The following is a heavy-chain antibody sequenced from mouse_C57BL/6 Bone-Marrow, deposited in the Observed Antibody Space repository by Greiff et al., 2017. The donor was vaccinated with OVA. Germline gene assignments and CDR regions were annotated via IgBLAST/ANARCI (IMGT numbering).Heavy chain of an antibody. D-gene: IGHD1-1*01. CDR3: TRDYYGSSYVDFDV. V-gene: IGHV1-5*01. Sequence: VQLQQSGTVLARPGASVKMSCKTSGYTFTSYWMHWVKQRPGQGLEWIGAIYPGNSDTSYNQKFKGKAKLTAVTSASTAYMELSSLTNEDSAVYYCTRDYYGSSYVDFDVWGTGTTVTVSS. CDR2: IYPGNSDT. J-gene: IGHJ1*03. CDR1: GYTFTSYW.